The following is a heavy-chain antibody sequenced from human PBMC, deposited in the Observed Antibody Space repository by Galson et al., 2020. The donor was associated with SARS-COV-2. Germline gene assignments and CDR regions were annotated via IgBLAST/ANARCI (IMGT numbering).Heavy chain of an antibody. J-gene: IGHJ4*02. Sequence: SETLSLTCAVSGGSIRSSNWWSWVRQPPGKGLEWIGEIYHSGSTNYNPSLKSRVTISVDKYKNQFSLKLSSVTAADTAVYYCARVPLGDYHYFGYWGLGTLVTVSS. CDR2: IYHSGST. D-gene: IGHD4-17*01. CDR1: GGSIRSSNW. V-gene: IGHV4-4*02. CDR3: ARVPLGDYHYFGY.